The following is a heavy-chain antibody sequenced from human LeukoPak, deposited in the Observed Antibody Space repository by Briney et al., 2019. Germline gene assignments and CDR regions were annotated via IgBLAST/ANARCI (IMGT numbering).Heavy chain of an antibody. CDR2: INSDGSSI. D-gene: IGHD6-13*01. J-gene: IGHJ4*02. CDR1: GFTFSSPW. CDR3: ARVAYSSSWFVDY. V-gene: IGHV3-74*01. Sequence: PGGSLRLSCAAYGFTFSSPWMHWVRQAPGKGLVWVSRINSDGSSINYADSVRGRFTISRDNAKNTLYLQMNSLRAEDTAVYYCARVAYSSSWFVDYWGQGTLVTVSS.